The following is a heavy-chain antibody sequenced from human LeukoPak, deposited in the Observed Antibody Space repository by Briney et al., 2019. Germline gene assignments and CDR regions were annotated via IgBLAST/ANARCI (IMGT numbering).Heavy chain of an antibody. CDR3: ARETYYYDSSGYPSYYFDY. Sequence: GGSLRLSCAASGFTVSSNYMSWVRQAPGKGLEWVSVIYSGGTTYYADSVKGRFTISRDNSKNTLYLQMNSLRAEDTAVYHCARETYYYDSSGYPSYYFDYWGQGTLVTVSS. D-gene: IGHD3-22*01. J-gene: IGHJ4*02. CDR1: GFTVSSNY. V-gene: IGHV3-66*01. CDR2: IYSGGTT.